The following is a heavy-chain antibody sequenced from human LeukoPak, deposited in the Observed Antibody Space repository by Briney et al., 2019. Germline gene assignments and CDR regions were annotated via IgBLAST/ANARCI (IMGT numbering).Heavy chain of an antibody. J-gene: IGHJ5*02. Sequence: ASVKVSCKASGYTFTSYGISWVRQAPGQGLEWMGWISAYNGNTNYAQKLQGRVTMTTDTSTSTAYMELRSLRSDDTAVYYCARDPHYCSSTSCYFFSSSENWFDPWGQGTLVTVSS. D-gene: IGHD2-2*01. CDR1: GYTFTSYG. CDR3: ARDPHYCSSTSCYFFSSSENWFDP. CDR2: ISAYNGNT. V-gene: IGHV1-18*01.